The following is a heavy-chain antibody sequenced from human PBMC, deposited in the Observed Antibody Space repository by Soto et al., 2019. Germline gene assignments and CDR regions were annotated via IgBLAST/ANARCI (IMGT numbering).Heavy chain of an antibody. CDR3: AKAPVAARPFSRHDYFGVDV. CDR2: ISPDGSKK. D-gene: IGHD6-6*01. V-gene: IGHV3-30*18. J-gene: IGHJ6*02. CDR1: GFSFASYG. Sequence: QVQLVESGGGVVQPGRSLRLSCEGSGFSFASYGIHWVRQAPGKGLEWVAVISPDGSKKYHADSVKGRFSVSRDNSKNTLFLEMNTLRPEDSGLYYCAKAPVAARPFSRHDYFGVDVWGQGTMVIVSS.